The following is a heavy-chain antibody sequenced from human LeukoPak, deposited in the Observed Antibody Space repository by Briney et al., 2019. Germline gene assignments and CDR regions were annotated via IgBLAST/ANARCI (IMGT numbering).Heavy chain of an antibody. J-gene: IGHJ4*02. CDR2: INPNSGGT. CDR1: VYTCTGYY. D-gene: IGHD5-12*01. Sequence: ASVKVSCKASVYTCTGYYMHWVRQAPGQGLEWMGWINPNSGGTNYAQKFQGRVTMTRDTSISTAYMELSRLRSDDTAVYYCARAAWIMASLEAVDYWGQGTLVTVSS. CDR3: ARAAWIMASLEAVDY. V-gene: IGHV1-2*02.